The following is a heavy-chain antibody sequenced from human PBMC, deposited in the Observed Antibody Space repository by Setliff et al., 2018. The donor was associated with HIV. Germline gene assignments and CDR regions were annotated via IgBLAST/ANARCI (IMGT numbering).Heavy chain of an antibody. J-gene: IGHJ4*02. CDR2: TYNSGST. Sequence: SETLSLTCTVSGASISRSSYYWGWIRQPPGKGLEWIGSTYNSGSTYHNPSLKSRVMISVDTSNNQFSLKVISVTAADTAVYYCASLLPYSSGWYDFDYWGQGTLVTVSS. CDR3: ASLLPYSSGWYDFDY. D-gene: IGHD6-13*01. V-gene: IGHV4-39*07. CDR1: GASISRSSYY.